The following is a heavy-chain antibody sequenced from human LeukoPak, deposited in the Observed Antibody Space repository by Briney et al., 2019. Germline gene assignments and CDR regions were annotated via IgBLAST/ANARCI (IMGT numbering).Heavy chain of an antibody. CDR2: INHSGST. Sequence: SETLSLTCAVYGGSFSGYYWSWIRQPPGKGLEWIGEINHSGSTNYNPSLKSRVTISVDTSKNQFSLKLSSVTAADTAVYYCARQSSSWYRWFDPWGQGTLVTVSS. CDR3: ARQSSSWYRWFDP. CDR1: GGSFSGYY. V-gene: IGHV4-34*01. J-gene: IGHJ5*02. D-gene: IGHD6-13*01.